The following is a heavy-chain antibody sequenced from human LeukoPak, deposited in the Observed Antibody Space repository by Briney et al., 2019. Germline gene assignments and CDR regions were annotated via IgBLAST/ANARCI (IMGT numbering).Heavy chain of an antibody. Sequence: GGSLRLSCAASGFTFSSYAMSWVRQAPGKGLEWVSAISGSGGSIYYADSVKGRFTISRDNSKNTLYLQMNSLRAEDTAVYYCAKARSTVTTLKYYYYGMDVWGQGTTVTVSS. J-gene: IGHJ6*02. D-gene: IGHD4-17*01. CDR3: AKARSTVTTLKYYYYGMDV. V-gene: IGHV3-23*01. CDR1: GFTFSSYA. CDR2: ISGSGGSI.